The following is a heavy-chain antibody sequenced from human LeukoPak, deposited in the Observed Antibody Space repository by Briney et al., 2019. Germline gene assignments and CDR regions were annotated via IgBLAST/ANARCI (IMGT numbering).Heavy chain of an antibody. D-gene: IGHD3-3*01. V-gene: IGHV1-18*01. CDR1: GYTFTSYG. CDR3: ARGTTIFGVSLSAFDI. J-gene: IGHJ3*02. Sequence: ASVKVSCKASGYTFTSYGISWVRQAPGQGLEWMGWISAYNGNTNYAQNLQGRVTMTTDTSTSTAYMELRSLRSDDTAVHYCARGTTIFGVSLSAFDIWGQGTMVTVSS. CDR2: ISAYNGNT.